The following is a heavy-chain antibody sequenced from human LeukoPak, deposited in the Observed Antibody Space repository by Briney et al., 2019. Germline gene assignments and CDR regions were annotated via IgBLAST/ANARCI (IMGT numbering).Heavy chain of an antibody. CDR2: ISGSGGST. D-gene: IGHD6-6*01. V-gene: IGHV3-23*01. CDR3: AKDKMDSSSSGEGIFDS. Sequence: PGGSLRLSCAASGFTFSSYAMSWVRQAPGKGLEWVSAISGSGGSTYYADSVKGRFTISRDNSKNTLYLQMNSLRAEDTAVYYCAKDKMDSSSSGEGIFDSWGQGTLVTVSS. CDR1: GFTFSSYA. J-gene: IGHJ4*02.